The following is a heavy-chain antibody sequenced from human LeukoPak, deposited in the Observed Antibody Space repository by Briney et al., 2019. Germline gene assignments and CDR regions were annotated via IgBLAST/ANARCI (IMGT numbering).Heavy chain of an antibody. D-gene: IGHD1-1*01. J-gene: IGHJ4*02. Sequence: GGSLRLSCAASAFTFSSYSINCVRQAPGKGLEWVSSISSSSSYIYYADSVKGRFTISRDNAKNSLYLQMNSLRAEDTAVYYCARDRAMNDYFDYWGQGTLVTVSS. V-gene: IGHV3-21*01. CDR3: ARDRAMNDYFDY. CDR1: AFTFSSYS. CDR2: ISSSSSYI.